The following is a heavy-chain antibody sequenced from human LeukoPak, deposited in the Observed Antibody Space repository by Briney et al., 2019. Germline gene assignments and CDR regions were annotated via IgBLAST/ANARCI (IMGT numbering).Heavy chain of an antibody. CDR1: GFTFSSYW. J-gene: IGHJ6*03. D-gene: IGHD3-10*01. Sequence: GGSLRPSCAASGFTFSSYWMSWVRQAPGKGLEWVANIKQDGSEKYYVDSVKGRFTISRDNAKNSLYLQMNSLRAEDTAVYYCARTNYGSGSYTFYYYYYMDVWGKGTTVTISS. CDR2: IKQDGSEK. CDR3: ARTNYGSGSYTFYYYYYMDV. V-gene: IGHV3-7*01.